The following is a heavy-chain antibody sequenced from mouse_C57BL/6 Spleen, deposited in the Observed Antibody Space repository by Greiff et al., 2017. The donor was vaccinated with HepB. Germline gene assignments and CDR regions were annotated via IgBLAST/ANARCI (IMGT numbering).Heavy chain of an antibody. CDR2: INPSTGGT. V-gene: IGHV1-42*01. CDR3: ASSPYYGGSSRDY. J-gene: IGHJ2*01. Sequence: EVQLQQSGPELVKPGASVKISCKASGYSFTGYYMNWVKQSPEKSLEWIGEINPSTGGTTYNQKFKAKATLTVGKSSSTAYMQLKSLTSEDSAVYYCASSPYYGGSSRDYWGQGTTLAVSS. CDR1: GYSFTGYY. D-gene: IGHD1-1*01.